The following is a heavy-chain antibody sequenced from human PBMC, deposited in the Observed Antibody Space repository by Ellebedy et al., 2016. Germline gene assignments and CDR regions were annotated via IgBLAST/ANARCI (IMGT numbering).Heavy chain of an antibody. Sequence: LSLTCAASGFTFSAFGMSWVRQAPGKGLEWVSTLYSGGTILYADSVKGRFTISRDNSKNRLYLQMNSLKVEDTATYYCANVGGSGSYYNGYWGQGTLVTVSS. D-gene: IGHD3-10*01. CDR1: GFTFSAFG. CDR3: ANVGGSGSYYNGY. J-gene: IGHJ4*02. CDR2: LYSGGTI. V-gene: IGHV3-66*01.